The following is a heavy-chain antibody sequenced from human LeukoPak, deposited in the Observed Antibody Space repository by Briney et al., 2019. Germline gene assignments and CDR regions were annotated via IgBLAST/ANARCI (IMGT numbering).Heavy chain of an antibody. J-gene: IGHJ4*02. Sequence: SETLSVTCTVSGGSLNGYYWTWIRQPRGKGLEWIAYIYYSGSTNYNPSLKSRVTISVDTSKNQFSLRLNSVTAADTAVYYCARLRGNYFPDYWGQGTLVTVSS. CDR2: IYYSGST. CDR3: ARLRGNYFPDY. D-gene: IGHD4-11*01. V-gene: IGHV4-59*01. CDR1: GGSLNGYY.